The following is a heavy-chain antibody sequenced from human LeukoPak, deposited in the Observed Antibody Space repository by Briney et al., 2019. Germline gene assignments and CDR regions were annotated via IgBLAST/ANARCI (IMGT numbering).Heavy chain of an antibody. Sequence: GASVKVSCKASGGTFSSYAISWVRQAPGQGLEWMGGIIPIFGTANYAQKFQGRVTITTDESTSTAYMELSSLGSEDTAVYYCARGYCSSTSCYTLFAHAFDIWGQGTMVTVSS. J-gene: IGHJ3*02. V-gene: IGHV1-69*05. CDR1: GGTFSSYA. D-gene: IGHD2-2*02. CDR3: ARGYCSSTSCYTLFAHAFDI. CDR2: IIPIFGTA.